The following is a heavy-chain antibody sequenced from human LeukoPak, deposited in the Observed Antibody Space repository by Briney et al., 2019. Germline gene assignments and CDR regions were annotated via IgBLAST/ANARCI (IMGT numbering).Heavy chain of an antibody. CDR2: ISSSGSTI. CDR1: GFTFSHYY. Sequence: GGSLRLFCAVSGFTFSHYYMIWIRQAPGKGLEWVSYISSSGSTIYYGDSVKGRFTISRDNAKNSLYLQMNSLRAEDTAVYYCARDVGSIAVAGIFSANYFDYWGQGTLVTVSS. V-gene: IGHV3-11*01. J-gene: IGHJ4*02. CDR3: ARDVGSIAVAGIFSANYFDY. D-gene: IGHD6-19*01.